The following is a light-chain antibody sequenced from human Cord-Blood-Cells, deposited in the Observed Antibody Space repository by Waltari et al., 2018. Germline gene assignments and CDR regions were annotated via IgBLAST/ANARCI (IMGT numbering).Light chain of an antibody. CDR3: QQRSNWPPLT. J-gene: IGKJ4*01. V-gene: IGKV3-11*01. CDR2: DAS. CDR1: QSVSSY. Sequence: EIVLTQSPATLSLSPGARATLFCKASQSVSSYLAWYQQKPGQAPRLPIYDASNRATGIPARFSGSESGTDFTLTISSLEPEDFAVYYCQQRSNWPPLTFGGGTKVEIK.